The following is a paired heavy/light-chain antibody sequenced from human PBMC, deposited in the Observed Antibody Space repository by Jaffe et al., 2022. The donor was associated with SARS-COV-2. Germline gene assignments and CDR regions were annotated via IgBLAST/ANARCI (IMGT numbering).Light chain of an antibody. V-gene: IGKV4-1*01. Sequence: IVMTQSPDSLAVSLGERATINCKSSQSLLNRSNKKNYLAWYQQKPGQPPKVLIYWASTREFGVPERFSGSGSGTDFTLTISSLQAEDVAIYYCQQYYSRAPWTFGQGTKVEI. J-gene: IGKJ1*01. CDR3: QQYYSRAPWT. CDR1: QSLLNRSNKKNY. CDR2: WAS.
Heavy chain of an antibody. CDR1: GFTFSSYW. CDR2: IDEDGSEK. D-gene: IGHD7-27*01. V-gene: IGHV3-7*01. CDR3: ARSSGVGGTGVGDH. Sequence: EVQLVESGGSLVQPGGSLRLSCAASGFTFSSYWMGWARQAPGKGLEWVATIDEDGSEKDYVDSVKGRFTISRDNAAKSLFLQMSGLRAEDTALYYCARSSGVGGTGVGDHWGQGTQVTVSS. J-gene: IGHJ4*02.